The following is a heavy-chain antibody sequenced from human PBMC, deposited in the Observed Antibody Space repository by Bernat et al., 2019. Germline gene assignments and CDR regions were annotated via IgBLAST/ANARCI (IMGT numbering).Heavy chain of an antibody. CDR2: IYTSGST. CDR1: GGSISSGSYY. CDR3: ARGNDYFGMDV. J-gene: IGHJ6*02. Sequence: QVQLQESGPGLVKPSQTLSLTCTVSGGSISSGSYYWSWIRQSAGKGLEWIGRIYTSGSTNDNPSPKSRVTMSVATSKKQVSLKLNSVTAADTAVYYCARGNDYFGMDVWGQGTTVTVSS. V-gene: IGHV4-61*02.